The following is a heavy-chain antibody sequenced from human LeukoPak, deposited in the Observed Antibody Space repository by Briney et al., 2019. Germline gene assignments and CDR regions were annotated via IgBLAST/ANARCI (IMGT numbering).Heavy chain of an antibody. V-gene: IGHV3-30*04. D-gene: IGHD2-8*01. J-gene: IGHJ4*02. Sequence: GGSLRLSCAASGFTFSSYVMHWVRQAPGKGLEWVAIISYDGSNEYYADSVKGRFTISRDNSKNTLCLQMNSLRAEDTAVYYCAKDGVPSRYFGRNYFDYWGQGTLVTVSS. CDR1: GFTFSSYV. CDR2: ISYDGSNE. CDR3: AKDGVPSRYFGRNYFDY.